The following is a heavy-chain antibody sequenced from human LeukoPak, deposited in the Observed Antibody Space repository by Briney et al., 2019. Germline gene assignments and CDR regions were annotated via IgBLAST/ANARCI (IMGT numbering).Heavy chain of an antibody. Sequence: SETVSLICTVSGGSISSYYWSWIRQPPGKGLEWIGYIYYSGSTNYNPSLKSRVTISVDTSKNQFSLKLSSVTAADTAVYYCAREGGDYWGQGTLVTVSS. CDR3: AREGGDY. CDR2: IYYSGST. J-gene: IGHJ4*02. V-gene: IGHV4-59*01. D-gene: IGHD1-26*01. CDR1: GGSISSYY.